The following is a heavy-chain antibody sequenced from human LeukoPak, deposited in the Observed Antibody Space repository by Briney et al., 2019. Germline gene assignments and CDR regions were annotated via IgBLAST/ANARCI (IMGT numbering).Heavy chain of an antibody. CDR2: IYYSGST. D-gene: IGHD6-19*01. V-gene: IGHV4-59*12. CDR1: GGSISSYY. Sequence: SETLSLTCTVSGGSISSYYWSWIRQPPGKGLEWIGYIYYSGSTNYNPSLKSRVTISVDTSKNQFSLKLSSVTAADTAVYYCAREYSSGWSKYFQHWGQGTLVTVSS. J-gene: IGHJ1*01. CDR3: AREYSSGWSKYFQH.